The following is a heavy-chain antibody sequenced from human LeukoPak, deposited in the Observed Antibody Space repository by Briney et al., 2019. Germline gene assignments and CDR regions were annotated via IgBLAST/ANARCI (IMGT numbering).Heavy chain of an antibody. Sequence: GGSLRLSCAASGFTFSSYSMNWVRQAPGKGLEWVSSISSSSSYIYYADSVKGRFTISRDNAKNSLYLQMNSLRAEDTAVYYCARTWWDAFGEYHFDYWGQGTLVTVSS. D-gene: IGHD3-10*01. CDR2: ISSSSSYI. J-gene: IGHJ4*02. V-gene: IGHV3-21*01. CDR3: ARTWWDAFGEYHFDY. CDR1: GFTFSSYS.